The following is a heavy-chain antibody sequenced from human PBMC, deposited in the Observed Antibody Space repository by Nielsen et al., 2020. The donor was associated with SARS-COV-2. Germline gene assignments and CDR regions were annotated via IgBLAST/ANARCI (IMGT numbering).Heavy chain of an antibody. J-gene: IGHJ6*02. D-gene: IGHD3-10*01. CDR2: IIPIFDTA. CDR3: AKAGGVSGYYGLDV. Sequence: SVKVSCKAAGGTFISNAFSWVRQAPGQGREGMGGIIPIFDTANYAQKFQGRVTITADESTSTAYMELSSLRSEDTAVYYCAKAGGVSGYYGLDVWGQGTTVTVSS. V-gene: IGHV1-69*13. CDR1: GGTFISNA.